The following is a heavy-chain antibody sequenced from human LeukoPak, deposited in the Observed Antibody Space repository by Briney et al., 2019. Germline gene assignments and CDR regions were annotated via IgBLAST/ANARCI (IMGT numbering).Heavy chain of an antibody. D-gene: IGHD6-19*01. Sequence: GASVKVSCKASGGTFSSYAISWVRLAPGQGLEWMGGIIPIFGTANYAQKFQGRVTITADESTSTAYMELSSLRSEDTAVYYCASSFADSSIAVAGTPPLLFDYWGQGTLVTVSS. J-gene: IGHJ4*02. CDR2: IIPIFGTA. CDR1: GGTFSSYA. V-gene: IGHV1-69*13. CDR3: ASSFADSSIAVAGTPPLLFDY.